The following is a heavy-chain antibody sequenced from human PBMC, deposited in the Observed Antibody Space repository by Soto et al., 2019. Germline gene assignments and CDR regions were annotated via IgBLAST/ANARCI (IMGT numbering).Heavy chain of an antibody. D-gene: IGHD4-17*01. CDR2: ISYDGSNK. V-gene: IGHV3-30-3*01. Sequence: QVQLVESGGGVVQPGRSLRLSCAASGFTFSSYAMHWVRQAPGKGLEWVAVISYDGSNKYYADSVKGRFTISRDNSKNTLYLHMNRLRAEDTAVYYCAREDGDYVLSPLFDPWGQGTLVTVSS. CDR1: GFTFSSYA. J-gene: IGHJ5*02. CDR3: AREDGDYVLSPLFDP.